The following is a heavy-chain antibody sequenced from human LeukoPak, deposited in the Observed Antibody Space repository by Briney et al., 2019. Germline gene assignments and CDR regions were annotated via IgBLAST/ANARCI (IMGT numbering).Heavy chain of an antibody. CDR3: AKDLLVGATTYYLDY. J-gene: IGHJ4*02. D-gene: IGHD1-26*01. CDR2: IRYDGSNK. V-gene: IGHV3-30*02. CDR1: GFTFSSYG. Sequence: PGGSLRLSCAASGFTFSSYGMHWVRQAPGKGLEWVAFIRYDGSNKYYADSVKGRFTISRDNSKNTLYLQMNSLRAEDTAVYYCAKDLLVGATTYYLDYWGQGTLVTVSS.